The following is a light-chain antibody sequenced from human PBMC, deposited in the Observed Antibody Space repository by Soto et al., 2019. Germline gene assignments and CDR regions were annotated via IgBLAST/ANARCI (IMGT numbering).Light chain of an antibody. CDR1: KLGDKY. CDR3: QAWDRSTVV. Sequence: SYELTQPPSVSVSPGQTASITCSGDKLGDKYVCWYQQKPGQSPVVVMYQDSKRPSGIPERFSGSNSGNTATLTISGTQAMDGADYYCQAWDRSTVVLGGGTKLTVL. V-gene: IGLV3-1*01. CDR2: QDS. J-gene: IGLJ2*01.